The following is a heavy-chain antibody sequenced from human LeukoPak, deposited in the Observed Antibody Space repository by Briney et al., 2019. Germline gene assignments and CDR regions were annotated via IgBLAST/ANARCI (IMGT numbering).Heavy chain of an antibody. D-gene: IGHD2-21*02. J-gene: IGHJ5*02. Sequence: SQTLSLTCAISVDSVSSNSAAWNWIRQSPSRGLEWLGRTYYRSKWYNDYAVSVKSRITINPDTSKNQFSLHLNSVTPEDTAVYYCVRLYCGGVCSIDPWGQGTLVTVSS. CDR3: VRLYCGGVCSIDP. V-gene: IGHV6-1*01. CDR2: TYYRSKWYN. CDR1: VDSVSSNSAA.